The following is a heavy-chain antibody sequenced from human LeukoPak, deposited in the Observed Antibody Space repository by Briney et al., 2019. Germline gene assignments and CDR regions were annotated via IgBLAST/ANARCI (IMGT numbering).Heavy chain of an antibody. V-gene: IGHV3-30-3*01. CDR3: ARELLYYFDY. CDR1: GFTFSTSW. J-gene: IGHJ4*02. Sequence: GGSLRLSCAASGFTFSTSWMTWVRQAPGKGLEWVAVISYDGSNKYYADSVKGRFTISRDNSKNTLYLQMNSLRAEDTAVYYCARELLYYFDYWGQGTLVTVSS. D-gene: IGHD2-15*01. CDR2: ISYDGSNK.